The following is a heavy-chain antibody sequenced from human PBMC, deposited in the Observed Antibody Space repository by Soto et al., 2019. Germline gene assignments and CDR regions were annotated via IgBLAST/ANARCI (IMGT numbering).Heavy chain of an antibody. CDR1: GFTFSSYA. CDR2: ISGSGGST. J-gene: IGHJ6*02. V-gene: IGHV3-23*01. CDR3: ASYSDYYYYYGMDV. Sequence: GGSLRLSCAASGFTFSSYAMSWVRQAPGKGLEWVSAISGSGGSTYYADSVKGRFTISRDNSKNTLYLQMNSLRAEDTAVYYCASYSDYYYYYGMDVWGQGTTVTVSS. D-gene: IGHD2-21*01.